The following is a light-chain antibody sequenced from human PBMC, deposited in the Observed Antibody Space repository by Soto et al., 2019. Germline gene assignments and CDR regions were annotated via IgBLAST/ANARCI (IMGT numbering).Light chain of an antibody. J-gene: IGKJ4*01. Sequence: DLQMTQSPSSLSASVGDRVTITCQASQDIRNYLNWYQQKPGKAPNLLIYDASNLRAGVPSRFSGGGSGTEFTFTISSLQPEDIATYYCQHYDHLPPLSFGGGTKVEIK. CDR3: QHYDHLPPLS. CDR1: QDIRNY. V-gene: IGKV1-33*01. CDR2: DAS.